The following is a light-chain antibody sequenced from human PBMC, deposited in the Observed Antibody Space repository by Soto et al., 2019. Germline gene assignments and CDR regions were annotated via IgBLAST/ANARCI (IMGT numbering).Light chain of an antibody. CDR2: DVS. CDR1: SGDFCGYNY. CDR3: CSYAGSYIPYV. Sequence: QSVLTQPRSVSGCPGQSFTISCTGTSGDFCGYNYVSWYQQHPGKAPKLMIYDVSKRPSGVPDRFSGSKSGNTASLTISGLQAEDEADYHCCSYAGSYIPYVFGTGTKVTVL. V-gene: IGLV2-11*01. J-gene: IGLJ1*01.